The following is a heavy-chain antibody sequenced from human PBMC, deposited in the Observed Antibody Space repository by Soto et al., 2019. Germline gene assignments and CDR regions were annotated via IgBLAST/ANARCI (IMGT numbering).Heavy chain of an antibody. J-gene: IGHJ6*02. CDR2: IYYSGST. CDR3: ARDVGVRGVIIGPDYYYGMDV. Sequence: SETLSLTCTVSGGSISSYYWSWIRQPPGKGLEWIGYIYYSGSTNYNPSLKSRANISVDTSKTQFSLKLTSVTAAATAVYYCARDVGVRGVIIGPDYYYGMDVWRQRTTVTVSS. D-gene: IGHD3-10*01. CDR1: GGSISSYY. V-gene: IGHV4-59*01.